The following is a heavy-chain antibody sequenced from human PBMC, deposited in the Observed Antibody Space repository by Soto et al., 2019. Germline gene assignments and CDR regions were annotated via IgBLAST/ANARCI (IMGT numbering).Heavy chain of an antibody. CDR3: ARDRIGYCSGGSCRLYYFDY. CDR2: IKQDGSEK. CDR1: GFTFSSYW. Sequence: PGGSLRLSCAASGFTFSSYWMSWVRQAPGKGLEWVANIKQDGSEKYYVDSVKGRFTISRDNANNSLYLQMNSLRAEDTAVYYCARDRIGYCSGGSCRLYYFDYWGQGTLVTVSS. D-gene: IGHD2-15*01. V-gene: IGHV3-7*01. J-gene: IGHJ4*02.